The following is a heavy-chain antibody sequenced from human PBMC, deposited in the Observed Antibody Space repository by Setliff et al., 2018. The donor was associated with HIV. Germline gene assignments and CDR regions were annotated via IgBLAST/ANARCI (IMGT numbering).Heavy chain of an antibody. CDR2: IYYTGST. Sequence: SETLSLTCTVSGGSISSHYWSWIRQPPGKGLEWIGYIYYTGSTNYNPSLKSRVTMSVDTSKNQFSLKLSSVTAADTAVYYCATYADRESNRFDPWGQGILVTVSS. D-gene: IGHD3-10*01. J-gene: IGHJ5*02. V-gene: IGHV4-59*08. CDR3: ATYADRESNRFDP. CDR1: GGSISSHY.